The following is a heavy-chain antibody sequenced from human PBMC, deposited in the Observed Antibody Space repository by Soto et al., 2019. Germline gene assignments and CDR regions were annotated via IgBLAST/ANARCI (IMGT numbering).Heavy chain of an antibody. CDR3: AKRQASSDGDY. V-gene: IGHV3-53*01. CDR2: IYGGGST. Sequence: GGSLRLSCAASGFTVSSNYMSWVRQAPGKGLEWVSVIYGGGSTYYADSVKGRFTISRHNSKNTLYLQMNSLRAEDTAVYYCAKRQASSDGDYGGQGTVVTVSS. CDR1: GFTVSSNY. D-gene: IGHD3-10*01. J-gene: IGHJ4*03.